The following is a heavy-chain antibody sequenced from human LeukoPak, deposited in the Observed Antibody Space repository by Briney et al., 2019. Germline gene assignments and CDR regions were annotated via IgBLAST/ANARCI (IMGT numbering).Heavy chain of an antibody. CDR3: ARTLSMITFGGVIGY. J-gene: IGHJ4*02. CDR2: INHGGST. D-gene: IGHD3-16*01. V-gene: IGHV4-34*01. CDR1: GGSVSGYY. Sequence: PSETLSLTCAVYGGSVSGYYWSWIRQPPGKGLEWMGEINHGGSTNYKPSLNSRVTISVETSKNQFSLKLSSVTAADTAVYYCARTLSMITFGGVIGYWGQGTLVTVSS.